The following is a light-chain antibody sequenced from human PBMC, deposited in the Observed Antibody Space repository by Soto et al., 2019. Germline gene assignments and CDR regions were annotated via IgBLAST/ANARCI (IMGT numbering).Light chain of an antibody. CDR2: GAS. CDR1: QSVSSSY. V-gene: IGKV3-20*01. Sequence: ILLTESPGTLSLSPGERATLSCRASQSVSSSYLAWYQQKPGQAPRLLIYGASSRATGIPDRFSGSGSGTDFTLTISRLEPEDFAVYYCQQYGSSPLTFGGGTKVDIK. CDR3: QQYGSSPLT. J-gene: IGKJ4*01.